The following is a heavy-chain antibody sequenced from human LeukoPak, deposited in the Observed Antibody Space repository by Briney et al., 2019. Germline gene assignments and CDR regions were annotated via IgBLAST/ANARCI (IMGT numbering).Heavy chain of an antibody. CDR2: IIPIFGTA. D-gene: IGHD5-18*01. CDR1: GGTFSSYA. J-gene: IGHJ4*02. Sequence: GASVKVSRKASGGTFSSYAISWVRQAPGQGLEWMGGIIPIFGTANYAQKFQGRVTITADKSTSTAYMELSSLRSEDTAVYYCARASREVQLWLPFDYWGQGTLVTVSS. CDR3: ARASREVQLWLPFDY. V-gene: IGHV1-69*06.